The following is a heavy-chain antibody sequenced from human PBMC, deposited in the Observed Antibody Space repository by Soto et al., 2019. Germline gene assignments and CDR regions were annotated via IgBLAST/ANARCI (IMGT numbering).Heavy chain of an antibody. CDR2: INHSGST. CDR3: ARGPLDSSGYYYPLGNYYGMDV. V-gene: IGHV4-34*01. D-gene: IGHD3-22*01. J-gene: IGHJ6*02. Sequence: PSETLSLTCAVYGGSFSGYYWSWLRQPPGKGLEWIGEINHSGSTNYNPSLKSRVTISVDTSKNQFSLKLSSVTAADTAVYYCARGPLDSSGYYYPLGNYYGMDVWGQGTTVTVSS. CDR1: GGSFSGYY.